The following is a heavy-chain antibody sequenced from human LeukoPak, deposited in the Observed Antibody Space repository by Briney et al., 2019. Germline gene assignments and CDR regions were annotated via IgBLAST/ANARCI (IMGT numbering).Heavy chain of an antibody. V-gene: IGHV3-48*01. CDR2: ISSTSTNI. CDR3: ARGTYASGNSY. Sequence: GGSLRLSCAASGFSFSDFNMTWVRQAPGKGLEWISYISSTSTNIYYADSVKGRFTISRDNAKNSLYLQMSSLRAEDTAIYYCARGTYASGNSYWGQGTLVTVSS. D-gene: IGHD3-10*01. CDR1: GFSFSDFN. J-gene: IGHJ4*02.